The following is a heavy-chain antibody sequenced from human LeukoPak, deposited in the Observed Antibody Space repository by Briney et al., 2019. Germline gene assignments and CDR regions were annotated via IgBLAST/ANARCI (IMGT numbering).Heavy chain of an antibody. CDR3: AMPWGGNSIIS. D-gene: IGHD4-23*01. J-gene: IGHJ4*02. CDR1: GGTFSSYA. CDR2: INAGNGNT. Sequence: ASVKVSCKASGGTFSSYAISWVRQAPGQRLEWMGWINAGNGNTKYSQKFQGRVTITRDTSASTAYMELSSLRSEDTAVYYCAMPWGGNSIISWGQGTLVTVSS. V-gene: IGHV1-3*01.